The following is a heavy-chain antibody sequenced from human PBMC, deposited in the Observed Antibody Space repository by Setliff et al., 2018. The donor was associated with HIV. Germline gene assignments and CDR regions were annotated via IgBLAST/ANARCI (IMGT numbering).Heavy chain of an antibody. V-gene: IGHV3-49*04. CDR3: ARAGGVEGYYYYYYMDV. Sequence: GSLRLSCAASGFTFGDYAMSWVRQAPGKGLEWVGFIRTNARGGATEYAASVKGRFTIYRDDAEKSVYLQMNSLRAEDPAVYYCARAGGVEGYYYYYYMDVWGKGTTVTVSS. D-gene: IGHD1-1*01. CDR1: GFTFGDYA. CDR2: IRTNARGGAT. J-gene: IGHJ6*03.